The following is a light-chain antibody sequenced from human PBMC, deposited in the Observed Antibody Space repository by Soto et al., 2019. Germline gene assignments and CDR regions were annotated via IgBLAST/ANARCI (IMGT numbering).Light chain of an antibody. V-gene: IGLV2-14*01. Sequence: QSVLTQPASVSGCPGQSITISCTGTSSDVGGYNYVSWYQQHPGKAPKLMIYDVSNRPSGVSNRFSGSKSGNTASLTISGLQAEDEADYYCSSYTSRSSSTYVFGTGTKATVL. CDR2: DVS. CDR3: SSYTSRSSSTYV. CDR1: SSDVGGYNY. J-gene: IGLJ1*01.